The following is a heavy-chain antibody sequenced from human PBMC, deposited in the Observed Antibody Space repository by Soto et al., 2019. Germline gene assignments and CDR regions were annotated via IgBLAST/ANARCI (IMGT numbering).Heavy chain of an antibody. V-gene: IGHV4-59*01. CDR1: GDSISSSY. CDR3: ARQGFGELHGLVDV. CDR2: IYYSGFT. Sequence: SETLSLTCTVSGDSISSSYWSWIRQSPGKGLEWIGYIYYSGFTNYNPSLKSRVTISVDTSKNQFSLKLSSVTAADTALYYCARQGFGELHGLVDVWGQGITVTVSS. J-gene: IGHJ6*02. D-gene: IGHD3-10*01.